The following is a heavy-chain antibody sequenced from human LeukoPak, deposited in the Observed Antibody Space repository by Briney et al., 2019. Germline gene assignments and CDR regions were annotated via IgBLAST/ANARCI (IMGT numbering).Heavy chain of an antibody. CDR3: ARAIRYSSSWYSPGENWFDP. CDR2: IHHSGSI. J-gene: IGHJ5*02. V-gene: IGHV4-4*02. CDR1: GVSISSNLW. D-gene: IGHD6-13*01. Sequence: SETLSLTCAVSGVSISSNLWWTWVRQPPGKGLEWIAEIHHSGSINYNPSLKSRVTISVDTSKNQFSLKLSSVTAADTAVYYCARAIRYSSSWYSPGENWFDPWGQGTLVTVSS.